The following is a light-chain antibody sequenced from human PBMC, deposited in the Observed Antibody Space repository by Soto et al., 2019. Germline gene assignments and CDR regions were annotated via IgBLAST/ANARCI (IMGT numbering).Light chain of an antibody. CDR3: QQRSNWIT. Sequence: EIVLTQSPATLSLSPGERATLSCRASQSVSSYLAWYQQKPGQAPRLLIYDASNRATGIPARFSGSGSGTTFTLTISRLEPEDFAVYYCQQRSNWITFGQGTRLAIK. CDR1: QSVSSY. CDR2: DAS. J-gene: IGKJ5*01. V-gene: IGKV3-11*01.